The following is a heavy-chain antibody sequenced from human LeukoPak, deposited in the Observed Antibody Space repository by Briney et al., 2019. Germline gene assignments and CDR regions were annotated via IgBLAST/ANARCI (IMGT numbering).Heavy chain of an antibody. Sequence: AGGSLRLSCAASGFTFSDHGMNWVRQAPGKGLEWVSSLSETGSNTDYADSVKGRFTISRDNSKNTVYLQMNNLRVNATAVYPCAKQWLVLIWGQGSLVTVSS. CDR2: LSETGSNT. J-gene: IGHJ4*02. V-gene: IGHV3-23*01. CDR1: GFTFSDHG. D-gene: IGHD6-19*01. CDR3: AKQWLVLI.